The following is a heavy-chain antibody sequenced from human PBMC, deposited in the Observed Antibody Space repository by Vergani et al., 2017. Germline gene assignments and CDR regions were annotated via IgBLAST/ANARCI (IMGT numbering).Heavy chain of an antibody. D-gene: IGHD5-12*01. J-gene: IGHJ6*02. CDR1: GFTVSSNY. CDR3: ARDRVDIVATTTYYYYYYGMDV. CDR2: IYSGGST. V-gene: IGHV3-53*04. Sequence: EVQLVESGGGLVQPGGSLRLSCAASGFTVSSNYMSWVRQASGKGLEWVSVIYSGGSTYYADSVKGRFTMSRHNSKNTLYLQMNSLRAEDTAVYYCARDRVDIVATTTYYYYYYGMDVWGQGTTVTVSS.